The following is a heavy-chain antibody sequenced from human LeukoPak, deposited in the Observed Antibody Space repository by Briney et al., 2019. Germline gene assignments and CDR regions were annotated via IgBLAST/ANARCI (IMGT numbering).Heavy chain of an antibody. CDR2: LFNTRNT. D-gene: IGHD4-23*01. Sequence: SETLSLTCTVSGASISSYYWSWIRQPPGKGLEWIGYLFNTRNTYYNPSLKSRVTISVDTSKNQFSLKVSSVTAADTAVYYCAREKNGNEPFDYWGQGTLVTVSS. CDR1: GASISSYY. CDR3: AREKNGNEPFDY. J-gene: IGHJ4*02. V-gene: IGHV4-59*01.